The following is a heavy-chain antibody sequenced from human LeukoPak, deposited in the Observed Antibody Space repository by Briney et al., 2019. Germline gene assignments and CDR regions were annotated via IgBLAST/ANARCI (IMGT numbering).Heavy chain of an antibody. CDR2: ISGSGSST. CDR1: GFTFSSYA. V-gene: IGHV3-23*01. J-gene: IGHJ5*02. Sequence: PGGSLRLSCAASGFTFSSYAMSWVRQAPGKGLEWVSVISGSGSSTYYADSVKGRFTISRDKSKNTLYLQMNSLGAEDTAVYFCAKGPSPGDENWFDPWGQGTLVTVSS. CDR3: AKGPSPGDENWFDP.